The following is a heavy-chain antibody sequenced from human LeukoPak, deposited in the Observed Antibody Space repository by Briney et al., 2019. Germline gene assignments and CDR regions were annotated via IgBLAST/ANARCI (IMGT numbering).Heavy chain of an antibody. Sequence: GGSLRLSCAASGFTFSSYWMSWVRQAPGKGLEWVANIKQDGSGKYYVYSVKGRFTISRDNAKNSLYLQMNSLRAEDTAVYYCARSRVRPYFDYWGQGTLVTVSS. D-gene: IGHD1-1*01. CDR3: ARSRVRPYFDY. CDR2: IKQDGSGK. J-gene: IGHJ4*02. V-gene: IGHV3-7*01. CDR1: GFTFSSYW.